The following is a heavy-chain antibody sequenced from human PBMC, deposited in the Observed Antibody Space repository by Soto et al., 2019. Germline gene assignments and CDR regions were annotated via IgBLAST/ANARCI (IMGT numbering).Heavy chain of an antibody. CDR1: GFTFHIYG. J-gene: IGHJ4*02. CDR3: AKDLGIVLGPAHPYYYDY. CDR2: ISHDGSNK. Sequence: SLRLSCAASGFTFHIYGMHWVRQAPGKGLEWVAVISHDGSNKYYADSVKGRFTISRDNSKNTLYLQMNSLRAEDTAAYHCAKDLGIVLGPAHPYYYDYWGQGTLVPVSS. V-gene: IGHV3-30*18. D-gene: IGHD2-2*01.